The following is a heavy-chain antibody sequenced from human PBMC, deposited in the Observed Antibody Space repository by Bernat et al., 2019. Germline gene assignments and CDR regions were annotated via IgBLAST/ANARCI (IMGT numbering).Heavy chain of an antibody. CDR1: GYTFTSYG. CDR2: ISAYNGNT. D-gene: IGHD2-15*01. CDR3: ARDCSGGSCYPDQYYFDY. J-gene: IGHJ4*02. Sequence: QVQLVQSGAEVKKPGASVKVSCKASGYTFTSYGISWVRQAPGQGLEWMGWISAYNGNTNYAQKPQGRVTMTTDTSTSTAYMELRSLRSDDTAVYYCARDCSGGSCYPDQYYFDYWGQGTLVTVSS. V-gene: IGHV1-18*01.